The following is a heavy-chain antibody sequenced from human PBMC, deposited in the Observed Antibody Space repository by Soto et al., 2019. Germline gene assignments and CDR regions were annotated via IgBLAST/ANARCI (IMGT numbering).Heavy chain of an antibody. Sequence: GGSLRLSCAASGFTFSSYGMHWVRQAPGKGLEWVAVIWYDGSNKYYADSVKGRFTISRDNSKNTLYLQMNSLRAEDTAVYFCARYSGKYQGPIDYWGQGTLVTVSS. D-gene: IGHD1-26*01. CDR1: GFTFSSYG. J-gene: IGHJ4*02. V-gene: IGHV3-33*01. CDR2: IWYDGSNK. CDR3: ARYSGKYQGPIDY.